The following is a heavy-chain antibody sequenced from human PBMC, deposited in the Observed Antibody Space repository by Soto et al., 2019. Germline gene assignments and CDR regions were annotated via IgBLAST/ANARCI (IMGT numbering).Heavy chain of an antibody. CDR2: IYHSGST. Sequence: QVQLQESGPGLVKPSGTLSLTCAVSGGSISSSNWWSWVRQPPGKGLEWIGEIYHSGSTNYNPSLKSRVTHSVDKSKNQIPPKLTSVNPADAAVDSCASCAKASQKGATRGGYWGQGTLVTVSS. CDR3: ASCAKASQKGATRGGY. CDR1: GGSISSSNW. D-gene: IGHD1-26*01. J-gene: IGHJ4*02. V-gene: IGHV4-4*02.